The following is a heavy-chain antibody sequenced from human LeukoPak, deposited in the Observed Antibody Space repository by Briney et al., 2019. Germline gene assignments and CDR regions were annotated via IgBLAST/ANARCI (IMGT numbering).Heavy chain of an antibody. Sequence: QSGGSLRLSCAASGFTFSSYGMHWVRQAPGKGLEWVAIKSYDGSNKYYADSVKGRFTISRDNSNNTLYLQMNSLRAEDTAVYYCAKENYYDSSGYFSFYFDYWGQGTLVTVSS. J-gene: IGHJ4*02. CDR3: AKENYYDSSGYFSFYFDY. CDR2: KSYDGSNK. D-gene: IGHD3-22*01. V-gene: IGHV3-30*18. CDR1: GFTFSSYG.